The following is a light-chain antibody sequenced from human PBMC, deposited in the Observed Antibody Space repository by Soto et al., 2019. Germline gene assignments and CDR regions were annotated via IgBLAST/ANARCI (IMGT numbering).Light chain of an antibody. V-gene: IGKV3-20*01. CDR3: QQYGSSSWT. CDR1: QSVSSSY. Sequence: EIVLTQSPGTLSLSPGERATLSSRASQSVSSSYLAWYQQKTGQAPRLLIYGASSRATGIPDRFSGSGSETDFTLTISRLEPEDFAVYYCQQYGSSSWTFGQGTKVEI. CDR2: GAS. J-gene: IGKJ1*01.